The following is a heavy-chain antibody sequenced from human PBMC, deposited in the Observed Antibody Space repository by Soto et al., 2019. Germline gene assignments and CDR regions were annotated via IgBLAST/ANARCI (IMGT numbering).Heavy chain of an antibody. CDR3: ARGGANDAFDV. Sequence: EVQLVETGGGLIQPGGSLRLSCAASGFIVSNNYMSWVRQAPGKGLEWVSVVYSGGGTYYADSVKGRFTISRDSSKNTLYLQMTSLSDEDTAVYFCARGGANDAFDVWGQGTMVTVSS. J-gene: IGHJ3*01. CDR2: VYSGGGT. V-gene: IGHV3-53*02. CDR1: GFIVSNNY. D-gene: IGHD1-26*01.